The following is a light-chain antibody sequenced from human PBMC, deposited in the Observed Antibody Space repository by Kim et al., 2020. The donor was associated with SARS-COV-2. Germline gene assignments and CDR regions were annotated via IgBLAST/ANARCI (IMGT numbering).Light chain of an antibody. CDR3: QQYNNWPPWT. Sequence: EILMTQSPATLSVSPGQRATLSCRAGQSVGTNLAWYQQKPGQTPRLLIYGASTRATGIPTRFSGSGSGTEFTLTISSLQSEDFAVYYCQQYNNWPPWTFGQGTKVDIK. CDR1: QSVGTN. V-gene: IGKV3-15*01. J-gene: IGKJ1*01. CDR2: GAS.